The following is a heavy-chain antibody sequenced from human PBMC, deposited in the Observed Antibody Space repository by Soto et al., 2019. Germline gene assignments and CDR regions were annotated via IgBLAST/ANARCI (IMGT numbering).Heavy chain of an antibody. V-gene: IGHV1-18*01. Sequence: ASVKVSCKASGYTFTSYGISWVRQAPGQGLEWMGWISAYNGNTNYAQKLQGRVTMTTDTSTSTAYMELRSLRSDDTAVYYCARGWELLRPHYYFDYWGQGTLVTASS. D-gene: IGHD1-26*01. CDR1: GYTFTSYG. CDR3: ARGWELLRPHYYFDY. J-gene: IGHJ4*02. CDR2: ISAYNGNT.